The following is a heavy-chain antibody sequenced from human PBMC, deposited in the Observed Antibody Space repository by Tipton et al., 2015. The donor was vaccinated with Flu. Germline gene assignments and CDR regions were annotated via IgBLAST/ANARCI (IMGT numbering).Heavy chain of an antibody. J-gene: IGHJ5*02. CDR1: GFTFSNYW. D-gene: IGHD3-10*01. CDR3: VRDTITMVA. CDR2: IIGDGGTT. V-gene: IGHV3-74*01. Sequence: SLRLSCAASGFTFSNYWMHWVRQAPGKGLVWVSRIIGDGGTTNYADSVKGRFTISRDNAKNTLYLQMNSLRAEDTAMYYCVRDTITMVAWGQGTLVTASS.